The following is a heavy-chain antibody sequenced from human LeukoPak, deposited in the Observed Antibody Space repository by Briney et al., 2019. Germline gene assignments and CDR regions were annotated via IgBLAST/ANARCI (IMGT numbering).Heavy chain of an antibody. Sequence: SETLSLTCTVSGGSISSSSYYWGWIRQPPGKGPEWIGSIYYSGSTYYNPSLKSRVTISVDTSKNQFSLKLSSVTAADTAVYYCASPGHYYDSSGYYSWGQGTLVTVSS. CDR3: ASPGHYYDSSGYYS. V-gene: IGHV4-39*01. CDR2: IYYSGST. J-gene: IGHJ4*02. D-gene: IGHD3-22*01. CDR1: GGSISSSSYY.